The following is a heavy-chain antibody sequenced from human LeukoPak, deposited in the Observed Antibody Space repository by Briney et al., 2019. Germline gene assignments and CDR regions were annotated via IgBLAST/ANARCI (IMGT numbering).Heavy chain of an antibody. Sequence: SGGSLRLSCAASGFTFSSSAMSWVRQAPGRGLEWVSGITYSDGSTYYADSVKGRFTISRDNSKNTLYLQMSRLRAEDTAVYYCAKAVVWESYYFDYWGQGTLVTVSS. CDR1: GFTFSSSA. V-gene: IGHV3-23*01. CDR3: AKAVVWESYYFDY. J-gene: IGHJ4*02. D-gene: IGHD1-26*01. CDR2: ITYSDGST.